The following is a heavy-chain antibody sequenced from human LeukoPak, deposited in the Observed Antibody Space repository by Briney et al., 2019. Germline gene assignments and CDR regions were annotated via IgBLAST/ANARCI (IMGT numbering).Heavy chain of an antibody. D-gene: IGHD3-3*01. CDR3: ARGRYDFWSGYLRWFDP. CDR1: GGSFSGYY. V-gene: IGHV4-34*01. CDR2: INHSGST. Sequence: PSETLSLTCAVYGGSFSGYYWSWIRQPPGKGLEWIGEINHSGSTNYNPSLKSRVTISVDTSKNQFSLKLSSVTAADTAVYYCARGRYDFWSGYLRWFDPWGQGTLVTVSS. J-gene: IGHJ5*02.